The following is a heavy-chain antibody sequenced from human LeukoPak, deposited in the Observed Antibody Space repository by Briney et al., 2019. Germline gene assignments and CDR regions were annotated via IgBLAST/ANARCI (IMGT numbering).Heavy chain of an antibody. CDR1: GGSIISGDYY. CDR2: IYDSGST. J-gene: IGHJ4*02. Sequence: SQTLSLTFTVSGGSIISGDYYWSWIRQPPGKGLGWFGYIYDSGSTYYNPSLRRRVTISVDSSQNQFSLQLSSIIRADRAVHYCASQGLGVDWLLGSFAYWGEGTPVTVS. V-gene: IGHV4-30-4*01. CDR3: ASQGLGVDWLLGSFAY. D-gene: IGHD3-9*01.